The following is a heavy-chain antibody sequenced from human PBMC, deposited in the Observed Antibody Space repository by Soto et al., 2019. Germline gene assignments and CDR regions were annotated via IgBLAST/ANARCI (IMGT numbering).Heavy chain of an antibody. CDR3: ARADPDASVGY. Sequence: SETLSLTCTVSGGSMSSYYWTWLRQSPGRGLEWIGYISYSGSTYYNPSLKSRVTISADTSKNQFSLRMNSMIAADTAVYYCARADPDASVGYWGQGTLVTVSS. J-gene: IGHJ4*02. V-gene: IGHV4-59*01. CDR1: GGSMSSYY. D-gene: IGHD2-15*01. CDR2: ISYSGST.